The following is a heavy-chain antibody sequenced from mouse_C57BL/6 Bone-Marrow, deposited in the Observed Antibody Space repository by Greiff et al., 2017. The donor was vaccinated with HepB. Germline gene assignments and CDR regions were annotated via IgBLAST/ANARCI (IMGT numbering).Heavy chain of an antibody. J-gene: IGHJ2*01. Sequence: QVQLQQSGPELVKPGASVKISCKASGYAFSSSWMNWVKQRPGKGLEWIGRIYPGDGDTNYNGKFKGKAKLTADKSSSTAYMQLSSLTSEDSAVYFCARPNYYGSSSDYWGQGTTLTVSS. D-gene: IGHD1-1*01. CDR3: ARPNYYGSSSDY. CDR1: GYAFSSSW. CDR2: IYPGDGDT. V-gene: IGHV1-82*01.